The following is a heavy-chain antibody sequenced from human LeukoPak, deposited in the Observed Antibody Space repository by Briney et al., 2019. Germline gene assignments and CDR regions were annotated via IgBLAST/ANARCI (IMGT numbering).Heavy chain of an antibody. CDR2: TNPNSGNT. Sequence: ASVKVSCKASGYTFTSYDINWVRQATGQGLEWMAWTNPNSGNTGYAQKFQGRVTMTRNTSISTAYMELSSLRSEDTAVYYCARGRSEWLLSYYYYYMDVWGKGTTVTVSS. CDR1: GYTFTSYD. D-gene: IGHD3-3*01. CDR3: ARGRSEWLLSYYYYYMDV. J-gene: IGHJ6*03. V-gene: IGHV1-8*01.